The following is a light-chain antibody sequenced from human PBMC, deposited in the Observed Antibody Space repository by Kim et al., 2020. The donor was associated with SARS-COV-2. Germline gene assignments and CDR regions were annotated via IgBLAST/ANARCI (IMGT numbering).Light chain of an antibody. CDR1: LGVNEY. CDR3: HQLNSFPYT. V-gene: IGKV1-9*01. CDR2: ASS. Sequence: IQLTQSPSSLSASVGDRVTITCRASLGVNEYLAWYQQSPGKAPKLLIYASSTLNPGVPTRFSGSGSGTHFTLTISSLQPEDSATYYCHQLNSFPYTFGGGTKLEIK. J-gene: IGKJ4*01.